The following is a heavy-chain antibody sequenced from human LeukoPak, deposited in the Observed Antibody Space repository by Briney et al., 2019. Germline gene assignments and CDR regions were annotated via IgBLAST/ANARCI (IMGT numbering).Heavy chain of an antibody. CDR2: IYSGGST. Sequence: GGSLRLSCAASGFTVSSNYMSWVRQAPGKGLEWVSVIYSGGSTYYADSVKGRFTISRDNSKNTLYLQMNSLRAEDTAVYYCARGDYYDSSGYYRPGYYFDYWGQGTLVTVSS. CDR3: ARGDYYDSSGYYRPGYYFDY. J-gene: IGHJ4*02. V-gene: IGHV3-53*01. D-gene: IGHD3-22*01. CDR1: GFTVSSNY.